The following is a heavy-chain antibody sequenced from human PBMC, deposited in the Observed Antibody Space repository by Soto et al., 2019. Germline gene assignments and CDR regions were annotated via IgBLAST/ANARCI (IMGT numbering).Heavy chain of an antibody. CDR3: ARDLYYDILTGYSTPRYWFDP. Sequence: ASVKVSCKASGYTFTTYGISWVRQAPGQGLEWMGWISAYNGKTNSAQNLQGRVTMTTDTSTSTAYMELSSLRSEDTAVYYCARDLYYDILTGYSTPRYWFDPWGQGTLVTVSS. J-gene: IGHJ5*02. D-gene: IGHD3-9*01. V-gene: IGHV1-18*01. CDR2: ISAYNGKT. CDR1: GYTFTTYG.